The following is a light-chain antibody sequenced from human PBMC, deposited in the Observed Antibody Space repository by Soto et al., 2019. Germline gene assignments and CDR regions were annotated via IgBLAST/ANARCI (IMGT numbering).Light chain of an antibody. CDR1: QSISSSY. CDR2: GAS. V-gene: IGKV3-20*01. J-gene: IGKJ1*01. Sequence: EIVLTQSPGTLSLSPGERATLSCRASQSISSSYLAWYQQKPGQAPRLLVYGASSRAPGIPDRFSGSGAGTDFTLTISRLEPEDFALYYCQQYSSTFWTFGQGTKVEIK. CDR3: QQYSSTFWT.